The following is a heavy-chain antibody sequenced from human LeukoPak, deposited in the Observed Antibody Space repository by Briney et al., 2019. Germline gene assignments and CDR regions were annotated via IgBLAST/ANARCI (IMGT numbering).Heavy chain of an antibody. CDR1: GGSFSGYY. J-gene: IGHJ4*02. CDR2: INHSGST. CDR3: ARSTYAEPEALMYEYSSSSPHFDY. V-gene: IGHV4-34*01. D-gene: IGHD6-6*01. Sequence: SETLSLTCAVYGGSFSGYYWSWIRQPPGKGLEWIGEINHSGSTNYNPPLKSRVTISVDTSKNQFSLKLSSVTAADTAVYYCARSTYAEPEALMYEYSSSSPHFDYWGQGTLVTVSS.